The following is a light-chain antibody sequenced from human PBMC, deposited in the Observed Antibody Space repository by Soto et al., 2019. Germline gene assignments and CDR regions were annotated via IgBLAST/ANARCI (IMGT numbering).Light chain of an antibody. CDR3: QHYSSSYRK. J-gene: IGKJ1*01. CDR1: QSVSSSY. V-gene: IGKV3-20*01. Sequence: EIVLTQSPGTLSLSPGERATLSCRASQSVSSSYLAWYQQKPGQAPRLLIYGASSRATGIPDRFSGSGSGTDFTLTISRLEPEDFEVYFCQHYSSSYRKFGKATKEDI. CDR2: GAS.